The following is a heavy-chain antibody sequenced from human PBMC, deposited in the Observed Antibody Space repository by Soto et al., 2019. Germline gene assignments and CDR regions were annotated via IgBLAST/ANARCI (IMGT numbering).Heavy chain of an antibody. CDR1: GFTFSSYG. CDR3: VSALSSVAAQSAYYNGLDV. D-gene: IGHD3-16*02. Sequence: QVQRVESGGGVVQPGRSLRLSCAASGFTFSSYGMHWVRQAPDKGLEWVAVIWYDGSNKYYADSVKGRFTICRDNSKNLLYLQMNNLRAADTSVHYCVSALSSVAAQSAYYNGLDVWGQGTTVTVSS. CDR2: IWYDGSNK. V-gene: IGHV3-33*01. J-gene: IGHJ6*02.